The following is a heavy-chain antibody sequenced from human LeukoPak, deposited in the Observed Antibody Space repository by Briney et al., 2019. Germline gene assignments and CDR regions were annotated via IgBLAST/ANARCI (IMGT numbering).Heavy chain of an antibody. D-gene: IGHD3-22*01. Sequence: VKXSCKAXXXXXXXXXISXXRXAPGXXLXXXXXXXAXNGNTNYAQKLQGRVTMTTDTSTSTAYMELRSLRSDDTAVYYCARDLALEDYYDSSGYLNYWGQGTLVTVSS. J-gene: IGHJ4*02. CDR3: ARDLALEDYYDSSGYLNY. V-gene: IGHV1-18*01. CDR2: XXAXNGNT. CDR1: XXXXXXXX.